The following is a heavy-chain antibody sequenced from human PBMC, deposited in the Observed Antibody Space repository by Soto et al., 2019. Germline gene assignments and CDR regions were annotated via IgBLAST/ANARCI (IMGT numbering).Heavy chain of an antibody. J-gene: IGHJ4*02. Sequence: ASVKVSCKASGYTFTSYGISWVRQAPGQGLEWMGWISAYNGNTNYAQKLQGRVTMTTDTSTSTAYMELSSLRSEDTAVYYCARDRVATVVTRGSLFYWGQGTLVTVSS. CDR2: ISAYNGNT. CDR1: GYTFTSYG. V-gene: IGHV1-18*01. D-gene: IGHD4-17*01. CDR3: ARDRVATVVTRGSLFY.